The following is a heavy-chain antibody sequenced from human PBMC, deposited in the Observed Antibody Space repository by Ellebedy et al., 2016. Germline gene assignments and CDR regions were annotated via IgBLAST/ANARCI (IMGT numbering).Heavy chain of an antibody. D-gene: IGHD1-26*01. J-gene: IGHJ4*02. CDR3: AKGVGAYDY. Sequence: GESLKISXAASGFTFSSYSMNWVRQAPGKGLEWVSAISGSGGSTYYADSVKGRFTISRDNSKNTLYLQMNSLRAEDTAVYYCAKGVGAYDYWGQGTLVTVSS. CDR2: ISGSGGST. V-gene: IGHV3-23*01. CDR1: GFTFSSYS.